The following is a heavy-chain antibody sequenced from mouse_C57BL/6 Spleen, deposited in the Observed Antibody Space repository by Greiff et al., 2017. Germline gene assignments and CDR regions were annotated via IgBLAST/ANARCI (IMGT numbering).Heavy chain of an antibody. CDR2: INPNNGGT. V-gene: IGHV1-18*01. CDR3: ARHYYSSSFSLDY. J-gene: IGHJ2*01. Sequence: EVQLQQSGPELVKPGASVKISCKASGYTFTDYNMDWVKQSHGKSLEWIGDINPNNGGTIYNQKFKGKATLTVNKSSSTAYMELRSLTSEDSAVDYCARHYYSSSFSLDYWGQGTTLTVSS. CDR1: GYTFTDYN. D-gene: IGHD1-1*01.